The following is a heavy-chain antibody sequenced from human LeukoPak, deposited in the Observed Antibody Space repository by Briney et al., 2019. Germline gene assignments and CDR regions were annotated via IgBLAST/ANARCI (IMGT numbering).Heavy chain of an antibody. CDR3: TRGVGNDY. CDR2: IYYSVST. D-gene: IGHD1-26*01. V-gene: IGHV4-39*07. J-gene: IGHJ4*02. CDR1: GGSISSSSYY. Sequence: SETLSLTCTVSGGSISSSSYYWGWLRQPPGKGLEWMGSIYYSVSTYYNPSLKSRVTISVETSRKQFSLKLSSVTAAATAVYYCTRGVGNDYWGQGSLVTAYS.